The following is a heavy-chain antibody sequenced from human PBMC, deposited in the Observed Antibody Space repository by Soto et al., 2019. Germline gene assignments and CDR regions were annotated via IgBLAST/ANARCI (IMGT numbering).Heavy chain of an antibody. CDR2: INWNSGTM. J-gene: IGHJ4*02. CDR3: AKGTEYGVVLMSTFDY. V-gene: IGHV3-9*01. Sequence: EVQLVESGGGLVQPGTSLRLSCAASGFIFDDYAMNWFRQAPGKGLEWVSGINWNSGTMVYVDSVKGRFTISRDNAKNSLYLEMNSVRPEDTAFYFCAKGTEYGVVLMSTFDYWGQGTLVTVSS. CDR1: GFIFDDYA. D-gene: IGHD3-3*01.